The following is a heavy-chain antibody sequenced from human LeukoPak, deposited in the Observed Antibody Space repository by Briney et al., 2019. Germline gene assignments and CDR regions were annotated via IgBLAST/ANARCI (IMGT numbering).Heavy chain of an antibody. V-gene: IGHV3-23*01. J-gene: IGHJ4*02. CDR2: ISGSGGST. Sequence: GGSLRLSCAVSVITFSSYAMTWVRQAPGRGLEWVSSISGSGGSTYYEESVKGRFTISRDNSKMTLYLQMNSLRAEDTAIYYCAKALAAAGRYFFDYWGQGTLVTVSS. D-gene: IGHD6-13*01. CDR1: VITFSSYA. CDR3: AKALAAAGRYFFDY.